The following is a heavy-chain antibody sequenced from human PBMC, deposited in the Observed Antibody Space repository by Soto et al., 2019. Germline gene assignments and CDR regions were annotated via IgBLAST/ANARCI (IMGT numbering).Heavy chain of an antibody. J-gene: IGHJ4*02. CDR1: GFSLTNRGAG. V-gene: IGHV2-5*02. CDR3: AHRPLGYDYDFDY. CDR2: IFWDDDK. Sequence: QITLKESGPTLVKPTQTLTLTCTFSGFSLTNRGAGVAWIRLPQGKALEWLALIFWDDDKWYSPSLKNRLTPPADDAKNQVVLTMANMDPVDTATYYCAHRPLGYDYDFDYWGKGGLVTVSS. D-gene: IGHD5-12*01.